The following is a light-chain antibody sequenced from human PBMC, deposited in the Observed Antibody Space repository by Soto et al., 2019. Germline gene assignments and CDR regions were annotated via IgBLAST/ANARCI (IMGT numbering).Light chain of an antibody. J-gene: IGLJ3*02. CDR3: AAWDDSLRGVV. V-gene: IGLV1-47*02. CDR1: SSNVGFNA. CDR2: GNS. Sequence: QLVLTQPPSASGAPGQRVTLSCIGGSSNVGFNAVNWYQQLPGAAPKLLIHGNSQRPSGFPDRFSGSKSGTSASLAISGLRAEDEAHYYCAAWDDSLRGVVFGGGTKLTVL.